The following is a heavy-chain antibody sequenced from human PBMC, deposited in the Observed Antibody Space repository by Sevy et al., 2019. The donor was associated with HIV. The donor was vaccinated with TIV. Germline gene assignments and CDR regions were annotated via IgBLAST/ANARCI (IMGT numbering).Heavy chain of an antibody. CDR3: APASGDFWSGYYNLYGMDV. D-gene: IGHD3-3*01. CDR2: IRYDGSNK. CDR1: GFTFSSYG. Sequence: GGSLRLSCAASGFTFSSYGMHWVRQAPGKGLEWVAFIRYDGSNKYYADSVKDRFTISRDNSKNTLYLQMNSLRAEDTAVYYCAPASGDFWSGYYNLYGMDVWGQGTTVTVSS. V-gene: IGHV3-30*02. J-gene: IGHJ6*02.